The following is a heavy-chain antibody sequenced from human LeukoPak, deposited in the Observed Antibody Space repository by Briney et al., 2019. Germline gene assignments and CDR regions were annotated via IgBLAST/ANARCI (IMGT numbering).Heavy chain of an antibody. J-gene: IGHJ6*03. CDR2: IYHGGTT. Sequence: SETLSLTCAVSGGSMNSSTWWNWVRQTPGKGLEWIGEIYHGGTTNYNPSLKSRVTISVDKSKNQFSLNLSSMTAADTAVYYCARDRTTVTRSPPYYYYYMDVWGKGTTVTISS. CDR1: GGSMNSSTW. D-gene: IGHD4-17*01. CDR3: ARDRTTVTRSPPYYYYYMDV. V-gene: IGHV4-4*02.